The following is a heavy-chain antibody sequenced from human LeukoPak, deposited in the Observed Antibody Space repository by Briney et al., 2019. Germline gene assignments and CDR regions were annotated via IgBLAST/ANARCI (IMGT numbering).Heavy chain of an antibody. Sequence: GGSLRLSCAASGFTFSSYSMTWVRQAPGKGLEWVSSISSSSSYIYYADSVKGRFTISRDNAKNSLYLQMNSLRAEDTAVYYCAKVAGYSYGFIDYWGQGTLVTVSS. D-gene: IGHD5-18*01. V-gene: IGHV3-21*04. CDR2: ISSSSSYI. CDR3: AKVAGYSYGFIDY. J-gene: IGHJ4*02. CDR1: GFTFSSYS.